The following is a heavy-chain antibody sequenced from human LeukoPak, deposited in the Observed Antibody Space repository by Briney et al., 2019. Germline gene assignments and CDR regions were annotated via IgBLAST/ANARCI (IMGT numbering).Heavy chain of an antibody. CDR1: GGSFSGYY. D-gene: IGHD3-22*01. J-gene: IGHJ5*02. CDR3: ARRYYDSSHWFDP. Sequence: SETLSLTCAVYGGSFSGYYWSWIRQPPGKGLEWIGEINHSGSTNYNPSLKSRVTISVDTSKNQFSLKLSSVTAADTAVYYCARRYYDSSHWFDPWGQGTLVTVSS. CDR2: INHSGST. V-gene: IGHV4-34*01.